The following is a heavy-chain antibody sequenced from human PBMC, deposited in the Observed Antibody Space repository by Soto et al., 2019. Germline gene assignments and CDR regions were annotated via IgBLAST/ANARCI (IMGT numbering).Heavy chain of an antibody. Sequence: GGSLRLSCAASGFTFSSYWMHWVRQVPGKGLVWVSRIKGDGTNTGYADSVKGRFTISRDNVKNTLYLQMNSLRAEDTAVYYCARGLSGYYGFDYWGQGPLVTVSS. J-gene: IGHJ4*02. V-gene: IGHV3-74*01. D-gene: IGHD5-12*01. CDR2: IKGDGTNT. CDR1: GFTFSSYW. CDR3: ARGLSGYYGFDY.